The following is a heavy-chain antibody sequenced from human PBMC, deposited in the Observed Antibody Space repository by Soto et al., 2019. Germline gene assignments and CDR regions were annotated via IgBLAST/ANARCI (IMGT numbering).Heavy chain of an antibody. CDR1: GFSFSDSA. J-gene: IGHJ4*02. CDR2: ISDSGATT. Sequence: GGPLRLSCAASGFSFSDSAMSWVRQAPGKGLEWVSGISDSGATTYYADSVRGRFTISRDNSKNTFSLQMKDLRAEDSATYYCAKEDTASGALDYWGQGTLVIVSS. D-gene: IGHD6-19*01. CDR3: AKEDTASGALDY. V-gene: IGHV3-23*01.